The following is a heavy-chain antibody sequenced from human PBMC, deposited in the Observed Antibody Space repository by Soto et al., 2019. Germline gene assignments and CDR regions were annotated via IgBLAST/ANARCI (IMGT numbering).Heavy chain of an antibody. Sequence: SETLSLTCTVSGGSISSSSYYWGWIRQPPGKGLEWIGSIYYSGSTYYNPSLKSRVTISVDTSKNQFSLKLSSVTAADTAVYYCARGIASYHQDYWGQGTLVTVSS. D-gene: IGHD6-13*01. CDR1: GGSISSSSYY. V-gene: IGHV4-39*01. CDR3: ARGIASYHQDY. J-gene: IGHJ4*02. CDR2: IYYSGST.